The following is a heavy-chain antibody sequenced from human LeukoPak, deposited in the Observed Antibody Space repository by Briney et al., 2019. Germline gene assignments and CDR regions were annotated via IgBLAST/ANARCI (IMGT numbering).Heavy chain of an antibody. CDR1: GYTFTSYY. CDR3: ARDDPKGYSYGYTVYYGMDV. J-gene: IGHJ6*02. Sequence: GASVKVSCKASGYTFTSYYTHWVRQAPGQGLEWMGIINPSGGSTSYAQKFQGRVTMTRDTSTSTVYMELSSLRAEDTAVYYCARDDPKGYSYGYTVYYGMDVWGQGTTVTVSS. CDR2: INPSGGST. D-gene: IGHD5-18*01. V-gene: IGHV1-46*01.